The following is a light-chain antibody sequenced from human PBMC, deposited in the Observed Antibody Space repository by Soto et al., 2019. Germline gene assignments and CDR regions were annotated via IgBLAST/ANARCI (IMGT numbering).Light chain of an antibody. CDR2: GAS. CDR1: QSVSSN. CDR3: QQYGSSPPIT. V-gene: IGKV3-20*01. Sequence: EIVMTQSPAALSVSPGERATLSCRASQSVSSNLAWYQQKPGQAPRLLIYGASTRATAIPDRFSGSGSGTDFTLTISRLEPEDFAVYYCQQYGSSPPITFGQGTRLEI. J-gene: IGKJ5*01.